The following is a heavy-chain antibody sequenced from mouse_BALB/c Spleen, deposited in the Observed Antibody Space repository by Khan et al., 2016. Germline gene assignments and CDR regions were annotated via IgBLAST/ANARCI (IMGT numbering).Heavy chain of an antibody. CDR3: ARHYYGSSSFAY. CDR1: GYTFSSYW. Sequence: VQLQESGAELMKPGASVKISCKATGYTFSSYWIEWVKQRPGHGLEWIGEILPGSGSTNYNEKFTGKATFTADTSYNTAYMQLSSLQAEDAAVYYCARHYYGSSSFAYWGQGTLVTVSA. V-gene: IGHV1-9*01. CDR2: ILPGSGST. J-gene: IGHJ3*01. D-gene: IGHD1-1*01.